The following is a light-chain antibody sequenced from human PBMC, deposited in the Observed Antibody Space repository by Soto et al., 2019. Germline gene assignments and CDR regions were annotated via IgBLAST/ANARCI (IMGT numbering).Light chain of an antibody. CDR2: EAT. Sequence: DIQMTQSPTSVSVSVGDTVTITCRASQGLKFLAWYQQKPGKAPRLLIYEATNLQSGVPPRFSGSGSGTDFTLTISSLQPEDFATYFCQQANSFPITFGQGTRVDIK. CDR3: QQANSFPIT. CDR1: QGLKF. V-gene: IGKV1-12*01. J-gene: IGKJ5*01.